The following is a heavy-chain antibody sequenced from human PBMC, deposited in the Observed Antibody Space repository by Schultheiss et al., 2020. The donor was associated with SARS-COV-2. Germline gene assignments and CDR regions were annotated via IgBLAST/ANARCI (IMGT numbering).Heavy chain of an antibody. Sequence: GGSLRLSCAASGFTFSSYAMSWVRQAPGKGLVWVSRINSDGSITSYADSVKGRFTISRDNAKNTLYLQMNSLRAEDTAVYYCARASDFWSGYYGLDPWGQGTLVTVSS. CDR2: INSDGSIT. CDR3: ARASDFWSGYYGLDP. V-gene: IGHV3-74*01. CDR1: GFTFSSYA. D-gene: IGHD3-3*01. J-gene: IGHJ5*02.